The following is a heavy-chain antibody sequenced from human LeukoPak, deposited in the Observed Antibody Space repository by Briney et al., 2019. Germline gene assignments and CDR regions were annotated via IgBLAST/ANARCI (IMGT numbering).Heavy chain of an antibody. CDR3: VGEIGPRSFDY. D-gene: IGHD3-16*01. J-gene: IGHJ4*02. Sequence: PGGSLRLSCAASGFTFSSYAMHWVRQAPGKGLEWVAVISYDGSNKYYADSVKGRFTISRDNSINALYLQMNSLRLDDTAVYYCVGEIGPRSFDYWGQGTLVTVSS. CDR1: GFTFSSYA. V-gene: IGHV3-30-3*01. CDR2: ISYDGSNK.